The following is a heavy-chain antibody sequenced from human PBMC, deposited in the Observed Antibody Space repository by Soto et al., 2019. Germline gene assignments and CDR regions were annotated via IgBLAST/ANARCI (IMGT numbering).Heavy chain of an antibody. CDR2: IIPIFGTA. CDR3: ARDVSLNYYDGTFSYYAMDV. CDR1: GGTFSSYA. Sequence: ASVKVSCKASGGTFSSYAISWVRQAPGQGLEWMGGIIPIFGTANYAQKFQGRVTITADKSTSTAYMDLYSLRSDDTAVYYCARDVSLNYYDGTFSYYAMDVWGRGTTVTVSS. V-gene: IGHV1-69*06. J-gene: IGHJ6*02. D-gene: IGHD3-22*01.